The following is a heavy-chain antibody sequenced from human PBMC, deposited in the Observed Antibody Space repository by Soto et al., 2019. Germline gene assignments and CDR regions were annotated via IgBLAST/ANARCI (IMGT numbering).Heavy chain of an antibody. CDR3: ARLRSGPDNGWYWAFDY. V-gene: IGHV4-39*01. Sequence: SETLSLACAVSGGSISSSNYYWGWIRQPPGKGLELIGNIYYSGNTYYNPSLKSRVTISVDTSKSQFSLKLSSVTAADTAVYYCARLRSGPDNGWYWAFDYWGQGTLVT. D-gene: IGHD6-19*01. CDR1: GGSISSSNYY. CDR2: IYYSGNT. J-gene: IGHJ4*02.